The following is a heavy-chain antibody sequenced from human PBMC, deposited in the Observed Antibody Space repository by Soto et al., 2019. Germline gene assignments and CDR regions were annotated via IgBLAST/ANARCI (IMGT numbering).Heavy chain of an antibody. V-gene: IGHV3-73*01. J-gene: IGHJ4*02. Sequence: PGGSLMLSCAASGFPFSCSAMHWVRPDSGKGLEWVGHIRNKANSYATAYAASVKGRFTISRDDSKNTAYLQMNSLKTEDTAVYYCTRRRGYSSGWYYFDYWGQGTLVNVSS. D-gene: IGHD6-19*01. CDR3: TRRRGYSSGWYYFDY. CDR2: IRNKANSYAT. CDR1: GFPFSCSA.